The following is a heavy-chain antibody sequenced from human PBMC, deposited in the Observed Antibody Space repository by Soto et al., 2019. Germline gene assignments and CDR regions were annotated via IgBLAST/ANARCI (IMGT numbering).Heavy chain of an antibody. Sequence: PVGSLRLSCAASGFTFSSYAMHWVRQAPGKGLEWVAVISYDGSNKYYADSVKGRFTISRDNSKNTLYLQMNSLRAEDTAVYYCARAIKRGYSYGTIGMDVWGQGTTVTVSS. D-gene: IGHD5-18*01. CDR2: ISYDGSNK. CDR3: ARAIKRGYSYGTIGMDV. CDR1: GFTFSSYA. J-gene: IGHJ6*02. V-gene: IGHV3-30-3*01.